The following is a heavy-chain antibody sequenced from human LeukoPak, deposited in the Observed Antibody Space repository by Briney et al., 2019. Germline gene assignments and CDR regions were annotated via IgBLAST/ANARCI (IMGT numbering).Heavy chain of an antibody. Sequence: ASVKVSCKTSGYTFTGYYMHWVRQAPGQGLEWMGWINPNSGGTIYAQKFQGRVTMTRDTSISTAYMELSRLRSDDTAVYYCARDGDYYMRSWFDPWGQGTLVTVSS. CDR3: ARDGDYYMRSWFDP. CDR1: GYTFTGYY. J-gene: IGHJ5*02. V-gene: IGHV1-2*02. CDR2: INPNSGGT. D-gene: IGHD4-17*01.